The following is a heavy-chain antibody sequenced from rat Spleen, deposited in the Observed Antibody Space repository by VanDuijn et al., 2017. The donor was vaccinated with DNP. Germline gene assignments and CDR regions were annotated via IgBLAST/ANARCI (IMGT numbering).Heavy chain of an antibody. CDR3: ARWVRYFDC. CDR2: INYSGTT. Sequence: QLQESGPGLVKPSQSLSLTCSVTGYSITSGYGWNWIRRFPGNKMEWMGYINYSGTTNYNPSLKSRISITRDTSKNQFFLQLNSVTTEDTATYYCARWVRYFDCWGQGVMVTVSS. J-gene: IGHJ2*01. CDR1: GYSITSGYG. V-gene: IGHV3-3*01. D-gene: IGHD1-1*01.